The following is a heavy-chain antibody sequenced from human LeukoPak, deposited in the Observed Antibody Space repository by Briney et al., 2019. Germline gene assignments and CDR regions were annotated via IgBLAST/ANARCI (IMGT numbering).Heavy chain of an antibody. CDR1: GDSVSSNTGT. V-gene: IGHV6-1*01. CDR3: ARVEDKILGVGKHHYYLDV. Sequence: SQTLSLTCDISGDSVSSNTGTWHWIRQSPSRGLEWLGRTYFRSKWYYDYALSVKSRININPDTAKNQFSLHLNSVSPDDTAVYFCARVEDKILGVGKHHYYLDVWGKGTTVTISS. J-gene: IGHJ6*03. CDR2: TYFRSKWYY. D-gene: IGHD1-26*01.